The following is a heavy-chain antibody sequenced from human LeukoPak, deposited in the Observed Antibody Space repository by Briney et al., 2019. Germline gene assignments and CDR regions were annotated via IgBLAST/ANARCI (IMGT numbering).Heavy chain of an antibody. D-gene: IGHD3-10*01. Sequence: SVKVSCKASGGTFSSYAISWVRQAPGQGLEWMGGIIPIFGTANYAQKFQGRVTITAGESTSTAYMELSSLRSEDTAVYYCASGPGSYPFDYWGQGTLVTVSS. CDR1: GGTFSSYA. CDR3: ASGPGSYPFDY. V-gene: IGHV1-69*13. CDR2: IIPIFGTA. J-gene: IGHJ4*02.